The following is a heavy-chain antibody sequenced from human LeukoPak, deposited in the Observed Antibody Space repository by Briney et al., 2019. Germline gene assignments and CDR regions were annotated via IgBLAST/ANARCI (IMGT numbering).Heavy chain of an antibody. D-gene: IGHD5/OR15-5a*01. CDR3: ARGVSTINFDF. Sequence: SETLSLTCTVSGGSTSSSTHYWSWIRQPAGKGLEWIGRIYASGSTNYNPSLKSRATISVDTSKSQFSLKLSSVTAADTAVYYCARGVSTINFDFWGQGTLVTVSS. CDR2: IYASGST. CDR1: GGSTSSSTHY. J-gene: IGHJ4*02. V-gene: IGHV4-61*02.